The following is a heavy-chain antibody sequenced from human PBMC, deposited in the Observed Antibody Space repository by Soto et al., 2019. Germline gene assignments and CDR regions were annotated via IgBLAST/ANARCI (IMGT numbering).Heavy chain of an antibody. J-gene: IGHJ4*02. CDR1: GGSISSYY. CDR2: IYYSGST. V-gene: IGHV4-59*01. D-gene: IGHD4-17*01. Sequence: SETLSLTCTVSGGSISSYYWSWIRQPPGKGLEWIGYIYYSGSTNYNPSLKSRVTISVDTSKNQFPLKLSSVTAADTAVYYCARDLRPFGDAFDYWGQGTLVTVSS. CDR3: ARDLRPFGDAFDY.